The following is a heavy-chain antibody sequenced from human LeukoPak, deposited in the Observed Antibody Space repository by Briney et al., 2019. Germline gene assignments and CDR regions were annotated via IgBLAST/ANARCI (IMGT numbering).Heavy chain of an antibody. CDR2: ISWNSGSI. Sequence: PGGSLRLSCAASGFTFDDYAMHWVRQAPGKGLEWVSGISWNSGSIGYADSVKGRFTISRDNAKNSLYLQMNSLRAEDTALYYCAKDRVGVAYYYYGMDVWGQGTTVTVSS. D-gene: IGHD1-26*01. J-gene: IGHJ6*02. CDR1: GFTFDDYA. CDR3: AKDRVGVAYYYYGMDV. V-gene: IGHV3-9*01.